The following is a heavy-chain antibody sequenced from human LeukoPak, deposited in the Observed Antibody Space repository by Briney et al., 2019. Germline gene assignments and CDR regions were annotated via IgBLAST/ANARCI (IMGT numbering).Heavy chain of an antibody. V-gene: IGHV4-59*01. CDR2: MYYSGNT. J-gene: IGHJ4*02. Sequence: SETLSLTCAVYGGSFSGYYWSWIRQPPGMPLEWIGYMYYSGNTNYNPSLKSRVTISVDTSKSQFSLKLRFVTAADTAVYYCAKAGYDFWSGYRGPDYFDLWGQGTLVTVSS. D-gene: IGHD3-3*01. CDR1: GGSFSGYY. CDR3: AKAGYDFWSGYRGPDYFDL.